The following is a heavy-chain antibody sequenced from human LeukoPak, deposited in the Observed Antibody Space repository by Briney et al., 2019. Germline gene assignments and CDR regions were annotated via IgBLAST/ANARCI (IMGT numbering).Heavy chain of an antibody. V-gene: IGHV1-2*02. CDR2: INPNSGGT. J-gene: IGHJ4*02. Sequence: ASLKVSCKASGYTFTGYFIHWVRQAPGQGLEWMGWINPNSGGTNYAQKFQGRVTMTRDTSINTTYMELSRLTSDDTAVYYCSRDRGYYDSGNYPTDYWSQGTLVTVSS. CDR3: SRDRGYYDSGNYPTDY. D-gene: IGHD3-10*01. CDR1: GYTFTGYF.